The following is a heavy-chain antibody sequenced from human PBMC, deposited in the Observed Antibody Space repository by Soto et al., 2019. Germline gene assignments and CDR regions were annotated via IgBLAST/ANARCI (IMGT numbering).Heavy chain of an antibody. CDR1: GFTFSSYA. J-gene: IGHJ4*02. Sequence: EVQLLESGGGLVQPGGSLRLACAASGFTFSSYAMSWVRQSPGKGLEWVSIIGVGGGDRYYPESVKGRFTISRDNSRGTLYLEMKSRRDEDTAVYYCARVRFGELVWGQGTLVTVSS. V-gene: IGHV3-23*01. CDR3: ARVRFGELV. CDR2: IGVGGGDR. D-gene: IGHD3-10*01.